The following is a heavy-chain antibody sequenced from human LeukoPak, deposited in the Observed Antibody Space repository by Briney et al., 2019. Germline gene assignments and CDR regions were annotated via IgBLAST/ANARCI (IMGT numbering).Heavy chain of an antibody. CDR1: RFTFSYYT. D-gene: IGHD3-9*01. CDR3: ARDGPYYDVLTGYPPFDS. Sequence: PGGSLRLSCAASRFTFSYYTIHWVRQAPGKGLEWVAVISYDGNNKYYADSVKGRFTFSRDSSKNTLYLQMNSLRAEDTAVYYCARDGPYYDVLTGYPPFDSWGQGTLVTVSS. V-gene: IGHV3-30-3*01. J-gene: IGHJ4*02. CDR2: ISYDGNNK.